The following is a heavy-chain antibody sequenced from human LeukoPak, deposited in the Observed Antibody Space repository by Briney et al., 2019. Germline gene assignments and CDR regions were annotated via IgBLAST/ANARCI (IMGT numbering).Heavy chain of an antibody. CDR1: GGSISSGSYY. V-gene: IGHV4-61*02. CDR3: ARVSGGTRDY. CDR2: IYTSGST. Sequence: SQTLSLTCTVPGGSISSGSYYWSWIRQPAGKGLEWIGRIYTSGSTNYNPSLKSRVTISVDTSKDQFSLKLSSVTAADTAVYYCARVSGGTRDYWGQGTLVTVSS. J-gene: IGHJ4*02. D-gene: IGHD2-15*01.